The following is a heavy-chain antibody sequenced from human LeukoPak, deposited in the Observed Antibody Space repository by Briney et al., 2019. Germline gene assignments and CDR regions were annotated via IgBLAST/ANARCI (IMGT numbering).Heavy chain of an antibody. J-gene: IGHJ4*02. Sequence: GGSLRLSCAASGFPFSSYAMHWVRQPLGKGLEWVALISYEVSHKFYADSVKGRFTISRDNSKNTLYLQMNRLRADDTALYYCAREANSTSSFDYWGRGALVTVSS. V-gene: IGHV3-30*01. CDR3: AREANSTSSFDY. D-gene: IGHD6-6*01. CDR1: GFPFSSYA. CDR2: ISYEVSHK.